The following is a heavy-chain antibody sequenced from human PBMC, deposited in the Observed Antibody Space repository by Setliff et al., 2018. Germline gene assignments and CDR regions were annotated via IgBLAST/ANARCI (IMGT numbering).Heavy chain of an antibody. CDR2: IYYSGRT. CDR1: GGSISTYY. Sequence: TLSLTCTVSGGSISTYYWSWIRQPPGKGLEWIGYIYYSGRTNYNPSLRSRVTISVDTSKNQFSLKVSSVTAADTAVYYCARHENDYGDYDDAFDIWGQGTMVTVS. D-gene: IGHD4-17*01. V-gene: IGHV4-59*08. J-gene: IGHJ3*02. CDR3: ARHENDYGDYDDAFDI.